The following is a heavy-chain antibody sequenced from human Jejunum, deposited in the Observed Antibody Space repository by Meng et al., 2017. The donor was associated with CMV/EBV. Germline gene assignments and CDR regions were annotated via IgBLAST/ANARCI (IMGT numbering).Heavy chain of an antibody. CDR1: GFSFKDYG. CDR3: AKDGSRSSSWQWFDS. D-gene: IGHD6-13*01. Sequence: SGFSFKDYGLRWVRQAPGRGLEWVSGFRGVGGSTFYADSVEGRFSLSRDNSAVYLQMNSLRADDTAVYYCAKDGSRSSSWQWFDSWGQGTLVTVSS. CDR2: FRGVGGST. V-gene: IGHV3-23*01. J-gene: IGHJ5*01.